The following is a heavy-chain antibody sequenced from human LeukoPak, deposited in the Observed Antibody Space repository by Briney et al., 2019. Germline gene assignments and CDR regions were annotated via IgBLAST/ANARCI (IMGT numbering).Heavy chain of an antibody. Sequence: GGSLRLSCAASGFTFSSYAMSWVRQAPGKGLEWVSAISGSGGSTYYADSVKGRFTISRDNSKNTLYLQMNSLRAEDTAVYYCARDLTRGNSVFDYWDQGTLVTVSS. CDR2: ISGSGGST. CDR3: ARDLTRGNSVFDY. V-gene: IGHV3-23*01. J-gene: IGHJ4*02. D-gene: IGHD7-27*01. CDR1: GFTFSSYA.